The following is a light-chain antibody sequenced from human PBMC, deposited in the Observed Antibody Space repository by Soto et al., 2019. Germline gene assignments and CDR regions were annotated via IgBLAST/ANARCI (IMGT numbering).Light chain of an antibody. CDR2: GAS. CDR1: QSVSSSS. J-gene: IGKJ1*01. V-gene: IGKV3-20*01. CDR3: QQFGTSSWT. Sequence: EIVLTQSPGTLSLSPGERATLSCRASQSVSSSSLAWYQQKPGQAPRLLIYGASSRATGIPDRFSGSGSGTDFTLTISRLEPEDFAMYYCQQFGTSSWTFGQGTKVEI.